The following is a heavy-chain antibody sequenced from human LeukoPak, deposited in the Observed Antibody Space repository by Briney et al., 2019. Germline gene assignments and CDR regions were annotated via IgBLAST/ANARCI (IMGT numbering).Heavy chain of an antibody. CDR2: IFHTGST. J-gene: IGHJ4*02. CDR1: GFTFSDFAM. CDR3: ARVRVIDWGSSYFDY. V-gene: IGHV4-4*01. Sequence: KTGGSLRLSCAASGFTFSDFAMSWVRQPPGKGLEWIGYIFHTGSTNYNPSLKSRVTISVDKSKNQFSLRLISVTAADTAVYFCARVRVIDWGSSYFDYWGQGNLVTVSS. D-gene: IGHD3-9*01.